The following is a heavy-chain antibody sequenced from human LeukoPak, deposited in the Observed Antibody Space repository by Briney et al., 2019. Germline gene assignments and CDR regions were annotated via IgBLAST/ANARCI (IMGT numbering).Heavy chain of an antibody. J-gene: IGHJ5*02. CDR3: ATASYFDFPS. D-gene: IGHD3-3*01. CDR1: GFTFSRYE. V-gene: IGHV3-48*03. CDR2: ISVSGSAK. Sequence: GGSLRLSCAASGFTFSRYEMNWVRQAPGKGLEWVSYISVSGSAKNYADSVKGRFTISRDNAKNSLHLQMNSLRAEDTAVCYCATASYFDFPSWGQGTLVTVSS.